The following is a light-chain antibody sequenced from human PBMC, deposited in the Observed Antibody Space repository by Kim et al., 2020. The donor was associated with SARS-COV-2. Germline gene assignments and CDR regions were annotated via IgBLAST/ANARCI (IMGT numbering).Light chain of an antibody. Sequence: SYELTQPPSVSVAPGKTARITCGGNNIGSKSVHWYQQKPGQAPVLVIYYDSDRPSGLPERFSGSNSGNTATLTISRVEAGDEADYYCQVWDSSSDQVFGGGTQLTVL. CDR1: NIGSKS. J-gene: IGLJ2*01. CDR2: YDS. CDR3: QVWDSSSDQV. V-gene: IGLV3-21*04.